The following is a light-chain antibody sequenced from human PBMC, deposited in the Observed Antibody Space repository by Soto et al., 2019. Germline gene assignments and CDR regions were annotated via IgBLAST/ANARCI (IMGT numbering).Light chain of an antibody. Sequence: DIQMTQSPSTLSGSVGDRVTITCRASQSISSWLAWYQQKPGKAPKLLIYDASSLESGVPSRFSGSRSGAEFTLTISSLQSEDFAVYYCQHYVNWPLTFGGGTKVDIK. CDR3: QHYVNWPLT. CDR2: DAS. J-gene: IGKJ4*01. V-gene: IGKV1-5*01. CDR1: QSISSW.